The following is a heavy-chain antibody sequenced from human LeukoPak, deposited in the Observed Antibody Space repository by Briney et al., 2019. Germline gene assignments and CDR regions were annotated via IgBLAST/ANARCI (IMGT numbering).Heavy chain of an antibody. CDR2: ITSSGSTI. V-gene: IGHV3-48*03. J-gene: IGHJ4*02. CDR3: ARDRGYCSSTSCPNYLNY. D-gene: IGHD2-2*01. CDR1: GFTFSSYE. Sequence: PGGSLRLSCAVSGFTFSSYEMNWVRQAPGKGLEWLSYITSSGSTIYYADSVKGRFTISRDNAKNSLYLQINSLRAENTAIYYWARDRGYCSSTSCPNYLNYGAREPWVTVPS.